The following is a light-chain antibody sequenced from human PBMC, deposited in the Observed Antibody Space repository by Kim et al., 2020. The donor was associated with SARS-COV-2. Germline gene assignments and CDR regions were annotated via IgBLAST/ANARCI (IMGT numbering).Light chain of an antibody. V-gene: IGLV3-21*04. J-gene: IGLJ3*02. CDR3: QVWDGSSNHVV. CDR1: NMETTS. Sequence: PGKTARITCGGNNMETTSVHWYQQKPGQAPVLVIYYDSDRPAGIPERFSGSNSGTTATLTISRLEAGDEADYYCQVWDGSSNHVVFGGGTQLTVL. CDR2: YDS.